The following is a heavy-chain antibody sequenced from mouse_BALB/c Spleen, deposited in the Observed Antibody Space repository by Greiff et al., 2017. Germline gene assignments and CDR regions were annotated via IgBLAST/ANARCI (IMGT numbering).Heavy chain of an antibody. CDR1: GFTFSSYA. CDR3: ARDRRDDYAMDY. Sequence: EVMLVESGGGLVKPGGSLKLSCAASGFTFSSYAMSWVRQSPEKRLEWVAEISSGGSYTYYPDTVTGRFTISRDNAKNTLYLEMSSLRSEDTAMYYCARDRRDDYAMDYWGQGTSVTVSS. J-gene: IGHJ4*01. V-gene: IGHV5-9-4*01. CDR2: ISSGGSYT.